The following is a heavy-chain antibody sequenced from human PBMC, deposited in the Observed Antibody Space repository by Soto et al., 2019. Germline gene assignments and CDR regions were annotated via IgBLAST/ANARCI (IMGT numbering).Heavy chain of an antibody. J-gene: IGHJ5*02. V-gene: IGHV4-59*01. CDR3: ARRAVVAVTGSLDNWLDP. D-gene: IGHD2-21*01. Sequence: SETLSLTCTVSGDSITSYNWNWLRQPPGKALEWIGYVYSSGSTNYNPSLKSRVTISVDTSRNQFSLKVNSVTAADTAVYYCARRAVVAVTGSLDNWLDPWGQGILVTVS. CDR1: GDSITSYN. CDR2: VYSSGST.